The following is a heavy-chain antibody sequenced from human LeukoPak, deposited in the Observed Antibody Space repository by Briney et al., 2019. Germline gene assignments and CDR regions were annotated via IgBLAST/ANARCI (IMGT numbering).Heavy chain of an antibody. CDR2: ISGTSGFI. Sequence: GGSLRLSCAASGLTFSSYSLNWVRQAPGRGLEWISSISGTSGFIYYADSVKGRFTISRDNAKNSLYLQMNSLRAEDTAVYYCARISHGYSSNWHVSFREFDSWGQGTLVTVSS. D-gene: IGHD6-13*01. CDR3: ARISHGYSSNWHVSFREFDS. V-gene: IGHV3-21*01. CDR1: GLTFSSYS. J-gene: IGHJ5*01.